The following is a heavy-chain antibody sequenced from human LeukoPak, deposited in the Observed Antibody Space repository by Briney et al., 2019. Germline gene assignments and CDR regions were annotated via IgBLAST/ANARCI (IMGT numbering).Heavy chain of an antibody. CDR2: IYSGGST. V-gene: IGHV3-53*01. Sequence: GGSLRLSCAASGFTVSSNYMSWVRQAPGKGLEWVSVIYSGGSTYYADSVKGRFTISRDNSKNTLYLQMNSLRAEDTAVYYCAKINQAFGRDYWGQGTLVTVSS. CDR1: GFTVSSNY. J-gene: IGHJ4*02. D-gene: IGHD2/OR15-2a*01. CDR3: AKINQAFGRDY.